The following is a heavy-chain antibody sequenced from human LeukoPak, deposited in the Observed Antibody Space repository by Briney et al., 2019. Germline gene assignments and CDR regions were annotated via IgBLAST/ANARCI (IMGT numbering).Heavy chain of an antibody. D-gene: IGHD6-6*01. V-gene: IGHV3-23*01. CDR1: GFTLSNYV. J-gene: IGHJ4*02. Sequence: TGGSLRLSCAASGFTLSNYVMSWVRQAPGKGLEWVSAISGSGAGTWYADSVKGRFTISRDNSKNTFYLQMNSLRAEDTAVYYCAKGSSSSRSYYFDFWGQGSLVTVSS. CDR2: ISGSGAGT. CDR3: AKGSSSSRSYYFDF.